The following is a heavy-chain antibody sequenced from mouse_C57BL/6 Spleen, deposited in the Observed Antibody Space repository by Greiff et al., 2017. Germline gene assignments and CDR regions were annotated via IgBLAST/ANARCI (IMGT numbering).Heavy chain of an antibody. Sequence: DVHLVESGAELVKPGASVKLSCTASGFNIKDYYMHWVKQRTEQGLEWIGRIDPEDGETKYAPKFQGKATITADTSSNTAYLHLSSLTSEDTAVYYCARAGSNPAWFAYWGQGTLVTVSA. V-gene: IGHV14-2*01. CDR1: GFNIKDYY. D-gene: IGHD2-5*01. CDR3: ARAGSNPAWFAY. J-gene: IGHJ3*01. CDR2: IDPEDGET.